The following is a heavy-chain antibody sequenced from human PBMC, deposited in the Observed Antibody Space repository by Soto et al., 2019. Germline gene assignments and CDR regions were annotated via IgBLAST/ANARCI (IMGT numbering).Heavy chain of an antibody. J-gene: IGHJ4*02. Sequence: QITLKESGPTLVKPTQTLTLTCTFSGFSLSTSGVGVGWIRQPPGKALEWLAVIYWDDDTRYSPSLKSRLTITKHTSKNQVVLTMTNVDPVDTATYYCAHANALDYGDYWGPHYWGQGTLVTVSS. V-gene: IGHV2-5*02. D-gene: IGHD4-17*01. CDR2: IYWDDDT. CDR3: AHANALDYGDYWGPHY. CDR1: GFSLSTSGVG.